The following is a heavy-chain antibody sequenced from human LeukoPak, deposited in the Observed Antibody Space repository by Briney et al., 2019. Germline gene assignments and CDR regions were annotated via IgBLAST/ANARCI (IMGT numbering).Heavy chain of an antibody. CDR1: GYSISSGYY. Sequence: PSETLSLTCTVSGYSISSGYYWGWIRQPPGKGLEWIGSIYHSGSTYYNPSLKSRVTISVDTSKNQFSLKLSSVTAADTAVYYCARVYSSGWAAPGCYYYYYMDVWGKGTTVTVSS. J-gene: IGHJ6*03. D-gene: IGHD6-19*01. V-gene: IGHV4-38-2*02. CDR2: IYHSGST. CDR3: ARVYSSGWAAPGCYYYYYMDV.